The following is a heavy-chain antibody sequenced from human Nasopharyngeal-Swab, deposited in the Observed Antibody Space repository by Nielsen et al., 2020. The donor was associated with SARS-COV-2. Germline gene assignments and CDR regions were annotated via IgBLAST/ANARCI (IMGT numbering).Heavy chain of an antibody. Sequence: GGSLRLSCAASGFTFSRYWMHWVRQAPGKGLVWVSLIKSDGSTTSYADSVKGRFTISRDNAKNTLYLQMNSLRAKDTSVYYCARDLGYNWFDSWGQGTLVTVSS. CDR2: IKSDGSTT. V-gene: IGHV3-74*01. CDR1: GFTFSRYW. CDR3: ARDLGYNWFDS. D-gene: IGHD7-27*01. J-gene: IGHJ5*01.